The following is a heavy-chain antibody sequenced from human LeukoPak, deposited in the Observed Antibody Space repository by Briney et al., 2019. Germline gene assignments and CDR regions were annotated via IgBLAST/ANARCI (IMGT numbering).Heavy chain of an antibody. CDR1: GFTFSDYY. J-gene: IGHJ4*02. CDR2: ISSSGSTI. D-gene: IGHD3-9*01. V-gene: IGHV3-11*01. CDR3: ARDRGDILTGYYSPYYFDY. Sequence: GGSLRLSCAASGFTFSDYYMSWIRQAPGKGLEWVSYISSSGSTIYYADSVKGRFTISRDNAKNSLYLQMNSLRAEDTAVYYCARDRGDILTGYYSPYYFDYWGQGTLVTVSS.